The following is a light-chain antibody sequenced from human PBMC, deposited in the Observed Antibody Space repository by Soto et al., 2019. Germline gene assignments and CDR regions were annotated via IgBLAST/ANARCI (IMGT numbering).Light chain of an antibody. J-gene: IGKJ5*01. CDR2: DAS. CDR3: QQRSNWPPIT. CDR1: QSIGSY. V-gene: IGKV3-11*01. Sequence: EIVLTQSPATLCLSLGERATLSWRASQSIGSYLAWYQHKLGQTTRLLIYDASNRANGIPDRFSGSGSGTDFTLTISRLEPEDFAVYYCQQRSNWPPITFGQGTRLEIK.